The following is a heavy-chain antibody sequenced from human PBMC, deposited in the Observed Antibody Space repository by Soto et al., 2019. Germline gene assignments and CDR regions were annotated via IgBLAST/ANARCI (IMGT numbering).Heavy chain of an antibody. V-gene: IGHV4-34*01. CDR1: GGSFSGYY. CDR3: VRGRGGYYHFDY. J-gene: IGHJ4*02. Sequence: QVQLQQWGAGLLKPSETLSLTCAVYGGSFSGYYWSWIRQPPGKGLEWIGEINHSGSTNYNPSLKSRVTISVDTSKNQFSLKLSSVTAADTAVYYCVRGRGGYYHFDYWGQGTLVTVSS. CDR2: INHSGST. D-gene: IGHD3-22*01.